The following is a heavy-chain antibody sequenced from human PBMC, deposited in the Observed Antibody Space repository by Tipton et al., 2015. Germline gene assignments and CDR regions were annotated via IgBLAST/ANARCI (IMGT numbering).Heavy chain of an antibody. D-gene: IGHD6-19*01. CDR1: GDLINTDY. Sequence: TLSLTCDVSGDLINTDYWSWIRQPAGKGLEYIGRIHSRGRTNYNPSLKSRVSMSVDTPKNQFSLRLSSVTAADTAVYYCAREGSGWSSFSYYGVDVWGQGTAVVVSS. CDR2: IHSRGRT. V-gene: IGHV4-4*07. J-gene: IGHJ6*02. CDR3: AREGSGWSSFSYYGVDV.